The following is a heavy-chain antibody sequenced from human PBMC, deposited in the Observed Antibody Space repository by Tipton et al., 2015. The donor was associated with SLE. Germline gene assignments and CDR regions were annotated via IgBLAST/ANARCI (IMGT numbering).Heavy chain of an antibody. J-gene: IGHJ5*02. CDR3: ARGSRWFDDFWSGYPLGNWFDP. Sequence: TLSLTCTVSDDSISSFSYYWTWIRQPAGKELEWIGHIYSSGSTNYNPSLNSRLTISVDTSKSHFSLKLTSVTAADTAIYYCARGSRWFDDFWSGYPLGNWFDPWGQGTLVTVSS. V-gene: IGHV4-61*09. CDR2: IYSSGST. CDR1: DDSISSFSYY. D-gene: IGHD3-3*01.